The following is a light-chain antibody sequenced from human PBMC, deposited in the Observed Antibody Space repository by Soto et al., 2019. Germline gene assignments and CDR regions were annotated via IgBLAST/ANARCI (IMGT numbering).Light chain of an antibody. CDR2: AAS. V-gene: IGKV1-39*01. J-gene: IGKJ1*01. Sequence: DIQMTQSPSSLSASVGDRVTTTCRASQSISSYLNWYQQKPGKDTKLLIYAASSLQSGVPYRVSGSGSGTEVTLTISSLQPDDFATYYCQQYNSYSGTFGQGTKVDIK. CDR1: QSISSY. CDR3: QQYNSYSGT.